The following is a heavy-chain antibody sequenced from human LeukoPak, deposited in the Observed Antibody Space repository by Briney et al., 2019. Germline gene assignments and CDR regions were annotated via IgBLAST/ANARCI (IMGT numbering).Heavy chain of an antibody. Sequence: GGSLRLSCVVSGFTFSTYWMSWVRQAPGKGLEWVSYISSSGSTIYYADSVKGRFTISRDNAKNSLYLQMNSLRAEDTAVYYCARDQGIVVVTPSAWGQGTLVTVSS. J-gene: IGHJ5*02. CDR1: GFTFSTYW. CDR2: ISSSGSTI. CDR3: ARDQGIVVVTPSA. D-gene: IGHD3-22*01. V-gene: IGHV3-11*01.